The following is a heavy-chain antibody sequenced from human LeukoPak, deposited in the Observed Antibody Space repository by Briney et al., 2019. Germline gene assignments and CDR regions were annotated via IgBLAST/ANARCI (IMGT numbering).Heavy chain of an antibody. CDR1: GFTFSNFW. CDR3: ARDGCTSTTCSTLGGFSS. CDR2: IKQDGFEK. D-gene: IGHD2-2*01. V-gene: IGHV3-7*01. J-gene: IGHJ5*02. Sequence: GGSLRLSCAASGFTFSNFWMSWVRQAPGKGPGWVANIKQDGFEKYYVDSVRGRFTIARDNAKNSLSLKMHSLRAEDTAVYYCARDGCTSTTCSTLGGFSSWGQGTLVTVSS.